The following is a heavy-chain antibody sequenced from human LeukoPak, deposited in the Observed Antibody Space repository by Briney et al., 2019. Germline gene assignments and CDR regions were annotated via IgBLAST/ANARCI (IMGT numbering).Heavy chain of an antibody. V-gene: IGHV3-30-3*01. CDR2: ISDDGSNI. J-gene: IGHJ3*01. CDR3: AREMATIRDALDV. D-gene: IGHD5-24*01. Sequence: GGSLRLSCAASGFTFSNNAMHWVRQAPGKGLEWVTVISDDGSNIHYADSVKGRFTISRDNSKNTLYLQMNSVRAEDTAVYYCAREMATIRDALDVWGQGTMVTVSS. CDR1: GFTFSNNA.